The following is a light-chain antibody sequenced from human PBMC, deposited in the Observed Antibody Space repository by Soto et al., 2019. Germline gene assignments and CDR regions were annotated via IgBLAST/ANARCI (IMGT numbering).Light chain of an antibody. Sequence: EIVMTQSPATLSVSPGERATPSCRASQSVDSNLVWYQQKPGQAPRLLIFRASTRATGIPARFSGSGSGTEFTLTISSLQSEDFAVYYCQQYHHWPPITFGQGTRLEIK. CDR1: QSVDSN. CDR2: RAS. J-gene: IGKJ5*01. CDR3: QQYHHWPPIT. V-gene: IGKV3-15*01.